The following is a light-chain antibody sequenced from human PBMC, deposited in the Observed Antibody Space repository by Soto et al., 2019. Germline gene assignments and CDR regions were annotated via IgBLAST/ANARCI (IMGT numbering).Light chain of an antibody. CDR3: QQYNNWPPIT. CDR1: QSVSSK. V-gene: IGKV3D-15*01. CDR2: GAS. J-gene: IGKJ5*01. Sequence: ETVMTQSPATLSVSPGERATLSCRASQSVSSKLAWYQQKPGQAPRLLIYGASTRATGIPARFSGSGSGTEFTLSISGLRSEDSAVYYCQQYNNWPPITFGQGTRLDI.